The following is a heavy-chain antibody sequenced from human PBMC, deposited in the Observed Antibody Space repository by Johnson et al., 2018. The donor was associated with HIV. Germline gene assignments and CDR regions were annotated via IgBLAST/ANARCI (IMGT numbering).Heavy chain of an antibody. J-gene: IGHJ3*02. V-gene: IGHV3-72*01. CDR2: TRNIANSYTT. CDR1: GFPSSEHY. CDR3: ARVRGGTGHGAFDI. Sequence: VPPVESGGGWFLLGGSLRLACSACGFPSSEHYMYWVRQAPGKGQEWIGRTRNIANSYTTEYADSVQRRFTLSRDNSKNTVYLQMNSLRAEDTAVYYCARVRGGTGHGAFDIWGQGTMVTVSS.